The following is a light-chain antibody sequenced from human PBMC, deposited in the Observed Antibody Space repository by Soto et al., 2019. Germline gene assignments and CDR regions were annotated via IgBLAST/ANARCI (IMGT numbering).Light chain of an antibody. Sequence: EIVLTQSPLSLPVTPGEPASISCRSSQSLLQSNGYNYLDWYLQKPGQSPKLLIYLGSHRASGVPDRFRGSGSGTDFTLKISRVEAEAVGVYYCMQPLQTPRTFGQGTRVEIK. CDR2: LGS. V-gene: IGKV2-28*01. J-gene: IGKJ1*01. CDR1: QSLLQSNGYNY. CDR3: MQPLQTPRT.